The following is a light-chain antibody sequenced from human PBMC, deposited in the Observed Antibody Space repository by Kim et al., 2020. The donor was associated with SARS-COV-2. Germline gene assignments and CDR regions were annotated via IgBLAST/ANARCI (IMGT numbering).Light chain of an antibody. J-gene: IGLJ2*01. CDR3: SSYAGSNNLV. CDR1: SSDVGGYNY. Sequence: GQAATTSCTGTSSDVGGYNYVSWYQQHPGKAPKLMIYEVSKRPSGVPDRFSGSKSGNTASLTVSGLQAEDEADYYCSSYAGSNNLVFGGGTQLTVL. V-gene: IGLV2-8*01. CDR2: EVS.